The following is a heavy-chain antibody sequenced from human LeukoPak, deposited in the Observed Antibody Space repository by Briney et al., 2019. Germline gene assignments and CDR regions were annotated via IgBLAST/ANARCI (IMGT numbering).Heavy chain of an antibody. CDR1: GGTFSIYA. Sequence: SVKVSCKASGGTFSIYAISWVRQAPGQGLEWMGGIIPMFGTANYAQKFQGRVTITTDESTSTTYMELSSLKSEDTAVYYCARARGIYEGYFDLWGRGTLVIVSS. D-gene: IGHD5/OR15-5a*01. CDR2: IIPMFGTA. V-gene: IGHV1-69*05. CDR3: ARARGIYEGYFDL. J-gene: IGHJ2*01.